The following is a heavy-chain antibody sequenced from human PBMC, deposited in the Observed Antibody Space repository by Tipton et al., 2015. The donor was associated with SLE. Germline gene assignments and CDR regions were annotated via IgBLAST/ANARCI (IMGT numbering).Heavy chain of an antibody. D-gene: IGHD2-2*01. Sequence: TLSLTCTVSGYSISSGYYWGWIRQPPGKGLEWIGSIYHSGSTYYNPSLKSRVTISVDTSKNQFSLKLSSVTAADTAVYYCARGGEYQLGMDCFDYWGQGTLVPVSS. V-gene: IGHV4-38-2*02. CDR1: GYSISSGYY. CDR2: IYHSGST. CDR3: ARGGEYQLGMDCFDY. J-gene: IGHJ4*02.